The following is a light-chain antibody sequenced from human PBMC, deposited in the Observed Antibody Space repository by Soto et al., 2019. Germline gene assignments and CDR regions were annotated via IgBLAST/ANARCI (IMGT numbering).Light chain of an antibody. V-gene: IGKV3-11*01. J-gene: IGKJ1*01. Sequence: PGERATLSCRASQSVSSYLAWYQQKPGQAPRLLIYDASNRATGIPARFTGSGSGTDFNLTISTLEPEDFAVYYCQQYNDWPLTFGQGTKVDIK. CDR1: QSVSSY. CDR2: DAS. CDR3: QQYNDWPLT.